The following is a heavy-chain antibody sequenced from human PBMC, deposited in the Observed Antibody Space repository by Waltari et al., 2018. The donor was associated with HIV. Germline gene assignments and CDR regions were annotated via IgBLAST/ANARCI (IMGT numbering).Heavy chain of an antibody. CDR2: INPKSGGR. CDR1: GSTVTDYY. J-gene: IGHJ5*02. CDR3: ARRSWDL. V-gene: IGHV1-2*02. Sequence: QVQLVQSGAEVKTPGASVKVSCKASGSTVTDYYVHWVRQAPGQRLEWMGWINPKSGGRKFAQKFQGRVTMTWDTSITTAYMELHRLRYDDTAVYYCARRSWDLWGQGTLLTVSS.